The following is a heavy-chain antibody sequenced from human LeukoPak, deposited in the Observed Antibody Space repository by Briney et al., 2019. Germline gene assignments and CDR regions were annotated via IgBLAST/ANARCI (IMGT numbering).Heavy chain of an antibody. CDR2: ISWDGGST. V-gene: IGHV3-43*01. CDR1: GFTFDDYT. J-gene: IGHJ3*02. Sequence: PGGSLRLSCAASGFTFDDYTMHWVRQAPGKGLEWVSLISWDGGSTYYADSVKGRFTISRDNSKNSLYLQMNSLRTEDTALYYCAKDGPDAFDIWGQGTMVTVSS. CDR3: AKDGPDAFDI.